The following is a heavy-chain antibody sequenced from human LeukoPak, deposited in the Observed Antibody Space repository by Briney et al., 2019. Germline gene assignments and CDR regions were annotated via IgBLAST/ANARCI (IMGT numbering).Heavy chain of an antibody. V-gene: IGHV1-69*05. CDR3: ASYEGLLQCTLARAEYFQD. CDR1: GGTFSSYA. J-gene: IGHJ1*01. D-gene: IGHD3-3*01. Sequence: SVKVSCKASGGTFSSYAISWVRQAPGQGLEWMGGIIPIFGTANYAQKFQGRVTITTNESTSTAYMELSSLRSEDTAVYYCASYEGLLQCTLARAEYFQDWGQGTLVTVSS. CDR2: IIPIFGTA.